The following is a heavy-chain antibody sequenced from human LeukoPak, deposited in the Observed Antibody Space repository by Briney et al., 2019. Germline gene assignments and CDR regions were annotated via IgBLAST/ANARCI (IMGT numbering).Heavy chain of an antibody. CDR3: ARAPADIPARPTTYFDY. D-gene: IGHD6-6*01. CDR2: ISAYNGNT. Sequence: AAVKVSCKASGYTFTSYGISWVRQAPGQGLEWMGWISAYNGNTNYAQKLQGRVTMTTDTSTSTAYMQLRSLRSDDTAVYYCARAPADIPARPTTYFDYWGQGTLVTVSS. V-gene: IGHV1-18*01. CDR1: GYTFTSYG. J-gene: IGHJ4*02.